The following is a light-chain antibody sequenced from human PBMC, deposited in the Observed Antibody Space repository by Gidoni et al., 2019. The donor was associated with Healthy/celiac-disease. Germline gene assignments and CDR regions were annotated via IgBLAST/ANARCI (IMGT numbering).Light chain of an antibody. CDR2: LGS. Sequence: IAMTQSPLSLPVTPGEPASISCRSSQSLLHSNGYNYLDWYLQKPGQSPQLLIYLGSNRASGVPDRFSGSGSGTDFTLKISRVEAEDVGVYYCMQALQTPLTFGQGTKVEIK. CDR3: MQALQTPLT. V-gene: IGKV2-28*01. CDR1: QSLLHSNGYNY. J-gene: IGKJ1*01.